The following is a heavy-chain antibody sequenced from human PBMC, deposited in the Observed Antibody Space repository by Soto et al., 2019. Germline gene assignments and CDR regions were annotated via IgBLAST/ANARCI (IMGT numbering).Heavy chain of an antibody. CDR1: GYIFTAYS. CDR2: VNPSGGST. J-gene: IGHJ1*01. D-gene: IGHD2-15*01. Sequence: QVQLVQSGAEVKKPGASVKVSCRASGYIFTAYSMHWVRQAPGQGLEWMGVVNPSGGSTNYAQKFQGSITMTRDTSTSTVYMDLSSQTSEHTAPYYCAREENCSDGICYSEYFQRWGQGTLVTVSS. CDR3: AREENCSDGICYSEYFQR. V-gene: IGHV1-46*01.